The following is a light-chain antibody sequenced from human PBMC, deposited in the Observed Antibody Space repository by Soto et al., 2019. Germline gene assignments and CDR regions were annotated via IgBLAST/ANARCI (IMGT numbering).Light chain of an antibody. Sequence: DIQMTQSPSTLSASIGDSVTITCRASQSVDDWLAWYQQTPGRAPKLLVYKASNLEDGVPSKFSGSGSGTQFTLTINNLQPDDFVTYFCQQYSSFPYSFGQGTNLEI. J-gene: IGKJ2*01. V-gene: IGKV1-5*03. CDR3: QQYSSFPYS. CDR1: QSVDDW. CDR2: KAS.